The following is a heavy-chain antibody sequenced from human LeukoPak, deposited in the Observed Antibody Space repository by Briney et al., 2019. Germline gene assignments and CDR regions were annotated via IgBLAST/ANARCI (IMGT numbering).Heavy chain of an antibody. Sequence: PGGSLRLSCAASGFTFSSYAMSWVRQAPGKGLEWVSAISGSGGSTYYADSVKGRFTISRDNSKNTLYLQMNSLRAEDTAVYYCAKQVAGSGSYYAFDYWGQGTLVTVSS. D-gene: IGHD3-10*01. V-gene: IGHV3-23*01. J-gene: IGHJ4*02. CDR3: AKQVAGSGSYYAFDY. CDR2: ISGSGGST. CDR1: GFTFSSYA.